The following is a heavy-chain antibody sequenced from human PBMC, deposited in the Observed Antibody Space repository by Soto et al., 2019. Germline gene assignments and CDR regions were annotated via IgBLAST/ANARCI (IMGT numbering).Heavy chain of an antibody. Sequence: QVQLVQSGAEVKKPGSSVKLSCKTSGGTFGNYAINWVRQAPGQGLEWMGGSIPVFGTANYAQTFQGRFTITADESTSTAYMELSSLRSEDTAVYYCAIPLPKQQLVRGAFDHWGQGTLVTVAS. V-gene: IGHV1-69*01. J-gene: IGHJ4*02. CDR3: AIPLPKQQLVRGAFDH. D-gene: IGHD6-13*01. CDR2: SIPVFGTA. CDR1: GGTFGNYA.